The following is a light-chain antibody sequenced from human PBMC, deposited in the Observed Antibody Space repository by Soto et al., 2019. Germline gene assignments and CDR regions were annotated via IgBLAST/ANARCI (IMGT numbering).Light chain of an antibody. CDR2: GAS. V-gene: IGKV3-20*01. Sequence: EIVLTQSPGTLSLSPGERATLSCRASQDISSSYLAWYQQKHGQAPRLLIYGASSRATGIPDRFSGSGSGTDFTLTISRLEPEDFAVYYCQQYGASPPWTFGQGTKVEIK. CDR3: QQYGASPPWT. CDR1: QDISSSY. J-gene: IGKJ1*01.